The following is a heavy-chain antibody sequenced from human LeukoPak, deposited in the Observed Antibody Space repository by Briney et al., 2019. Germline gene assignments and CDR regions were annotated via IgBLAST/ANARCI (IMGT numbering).Heavy chain of an antibody. V-gene: IGHV4-38-2*01. CDR2: IYHSGST. CDR1: GYSISSGYY. Sequence: SETLSLTCAVSGYSISSGYYWGWIRPPPGKGLEWIGSIYHSGSTYYNPSLKSRVTISVDTSKNQFSLKLSSVTAADTAVYYCAAASAWGSASGGLADYWGHGTLVTVSS. D-gene: IGHD3-16*01. CDR3: AAASAWGSASGGLADY. J-gene: IGHJ4*01.